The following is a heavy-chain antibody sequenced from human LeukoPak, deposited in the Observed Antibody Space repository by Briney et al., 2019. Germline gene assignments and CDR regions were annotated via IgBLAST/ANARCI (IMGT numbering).Heavy chain of an antibody. D-gene: IGHD5-18*01. V-gene: IGHV1-69*13. CDR3: ARAGSRGYSYGTGVDY. J-gene: IGHJ4*02. CDR1: GGTFSSYA. Sequence: ASVKVSCKASGGTFSSYAISWVRQASGQGLEWMGGIIPIFGTANYAQKFQGRVTITADESTSTAYMELSSLRSEDTAVYYCARAGSRGYSYGTGVDYWGQGTLVTVSS. CDR2: IIPIFGTA.